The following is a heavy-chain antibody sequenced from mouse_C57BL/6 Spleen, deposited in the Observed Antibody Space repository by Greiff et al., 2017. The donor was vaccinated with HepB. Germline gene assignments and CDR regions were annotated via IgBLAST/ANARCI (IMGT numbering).Heavy chain of an antibody. CDR2: IRLKSDNYAT. Sequence: EVQVVESGGGLVQPGGSMKLSCVASGFTFSNYWMNWVRQSPEKGLEWVAQIRLKSDNYATHYAESVKGRFTISRDDSKSSVYLQMNNLRADDTGIYYYTGGRYDYHFDYWGQGTTLTVSS. CDR1: GFTFSNYW. V-gene: IGHV6-3*01. J-gene: IGHJ2*01. CDR3: TGGRYDYHFDY. D-gene: IGHD2-13*01.